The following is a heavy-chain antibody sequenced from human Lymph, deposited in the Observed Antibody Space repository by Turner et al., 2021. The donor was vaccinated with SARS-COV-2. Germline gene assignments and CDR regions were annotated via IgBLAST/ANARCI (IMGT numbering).Heavy chain of an antibody. D-gene: IGHD3-16*01. CDR1: GFTFNNYA. J-gene: IGHJ6*02. V-gene: IGHV3-23*01. Sequence: EVQLLESGGGLVQPGGSLRLSCAASGFTFNNYAMSWVLQAPGKGLEWVSTISGSGGSTYYADSVKDRFIISRDNSKNTLYLQMNSLRAEDTAVYYCANLYPTVSWEFPYGMDVWGQGTTVTVSS. CDR2: ISGSGGST. CDR3: ANLYPTVSWEFPYGMDV.